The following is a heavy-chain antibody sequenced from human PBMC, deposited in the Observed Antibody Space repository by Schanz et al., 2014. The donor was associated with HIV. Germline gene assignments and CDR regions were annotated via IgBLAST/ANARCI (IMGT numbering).Heavy chain of an antibody. CDR1: GFTFSSYG. CDR2: ISYDGSNK. V-gene: IGHV3-30*03. J-gene: IGHJ6*02. CDR3: ARSSDYYYGMDV. Sequence: VQLLESGGGLVQPGGSLRVSCAASGFTFSSYGMHWVRQAPGKGLEWVAVISYDGSNKYYADSVKGRFTISRDNSKNSLYLQMKSLRAEDTAVYYCARSSDYYYGMDVWGQGTTVTVSS.